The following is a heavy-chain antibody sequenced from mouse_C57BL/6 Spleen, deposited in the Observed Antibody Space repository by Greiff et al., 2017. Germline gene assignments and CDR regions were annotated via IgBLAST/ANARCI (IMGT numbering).Heavy chain of an antibody. CDR2: IDPSDSYT. V-gene: IGHV1-69*01. D-gene: IGHD1-1*01. CDR1: GYTFTSYW. CDR3: ARKDGSSLYYAMDY. Sequence: QVQLQQPGAELVMPGASVKLSCKASGYTFTSYWMHWVKQRPGQGLEWIGEIDPSDSYTNYNQKFKGKSTLTVDKSSSTAYMQLSSLTSEDSAVYYCARKDGSSLYYAMDYWGQGTSVTVSS. J-gene: IGHJ4*01.